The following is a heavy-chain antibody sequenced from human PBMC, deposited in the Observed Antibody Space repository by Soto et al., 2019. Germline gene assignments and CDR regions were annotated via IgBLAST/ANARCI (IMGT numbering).Heavy chain of an antibody. Sequence: ASVKVSWKASGDTFASDGSSWVRQAPGQGLEWMGWISAYNGNTNYAQKLQGRVTMTTDTSTSTAYMELRSLRSDDTAVYYCARELQGNWFDPWGQGTLVTSPQ. CDR2: ISAYNGNT. V-gene: IGHV1-18*01. CDR1: GDTFASDG. D-gene: IGHD4-4*01. CDR3: ARELQGNWFDP. J-gene: IGHJ5*02.